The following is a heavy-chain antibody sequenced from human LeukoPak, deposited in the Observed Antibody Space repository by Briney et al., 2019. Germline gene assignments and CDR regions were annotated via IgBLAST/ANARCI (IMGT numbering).Heavy chain of an antibody. Sequence: GGSLRLSRAASGFTFSDYNMRWIRQAPGKGLEWVSSISRSGSTKYYADSVKGRFTISRDNAKNTLYLQMNSLRAEDTAVYYCAKGIRYFDWLHYYYYMDVWGKGTTVTISS. CDR3: AKGIRYFDWLHYYYYMDV. CDR1: GFTFSDYN. V-gene: IGHV3-11*04. CDR2: ISRSGSTK. D-gene: IGHD3-9*01. J-gene: IGHJ6*03.